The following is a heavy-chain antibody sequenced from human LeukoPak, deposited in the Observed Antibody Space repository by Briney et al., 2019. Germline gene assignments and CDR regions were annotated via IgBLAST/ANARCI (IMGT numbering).Heavy chain of an antibody. CDR1: GFSLSDYW. CDR2: ITSDGSTT. Sequence: GGSLRLSCVGSGFSLSDYWMHWVRQTPGKGLMWVSRITSDGSTTWYADSVKGRFTISRDNSKNTLYPQMNSLRAEDTAVYYCAKDLQLLWFGELCDWGQGTLVTVSS. J-gene: IGHJ4*02. D-gene: IGHD3-10*01. V-gene: IGHV3-74*01. CDR3: AKDLQLLWFGELCD.